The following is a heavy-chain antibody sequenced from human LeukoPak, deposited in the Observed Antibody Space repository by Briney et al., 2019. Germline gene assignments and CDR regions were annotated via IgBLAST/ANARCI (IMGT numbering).Heavy chain of an antibody. D-gene: IGHD2-15*01. Sequence: GGSLRLSCAASGFTFSDYYMSWVRQAPGKGPEWVSYISTSGSIISYADSMKGRFTISRDNAKNSLYLQMNSLRVEDTAVYYCARTPGDYDDYWGQGTLVTVSS. J-gene: IGHJ4*02. CDR1: GFTFSDYY. CDR2: ISTSGSII. CDR3: ARTPGDYDDY. V-gene: IGHV3-11*04.